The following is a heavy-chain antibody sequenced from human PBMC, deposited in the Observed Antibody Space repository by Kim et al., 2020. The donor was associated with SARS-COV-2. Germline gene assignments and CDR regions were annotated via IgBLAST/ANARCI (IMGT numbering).Heavy chain of an antibody. D-gene: IGHD6-13*01. V-gene: IGHV3-21*01. Sequence: GGSLRLSCAASRFTFSSYNMNWVRQPPGKWLEWVSSISSSSSYIYYADSVKGRFTISRDNAKNSLYLQMNSLRAEDTAVYYCARVDRAAAAIWTYYYYYGMDVWGQGTTVTVSS. CDR2: ISSSSSYI. J-gene: IGHJ6*02. CDR1: RFTFSSYN. CDR3: ARVDRAAAAIWTYYYYYGMDV.